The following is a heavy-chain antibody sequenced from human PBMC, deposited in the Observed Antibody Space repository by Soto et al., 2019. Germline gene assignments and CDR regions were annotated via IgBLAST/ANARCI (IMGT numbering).Heavy chain of an antibody. V-gene: IGHV1-69*06. D-gene: IGHD2-21*02. CDR1: GGTFSSYA. Sequence: VKVSCKASGGTFSSYAISWVRQAPGQGLEWMGGIIPIFGTASYAQKFQGRVTITADKSTSTAYMELSSLRSEDTAVYYCAGAGYCGGDCYPRFDPWGQGTLVTVSS. CDR3: AGAGYCGGDCYPRFDP. J-gene: IGHJ5*02. CDR2: IIPIFGTA.